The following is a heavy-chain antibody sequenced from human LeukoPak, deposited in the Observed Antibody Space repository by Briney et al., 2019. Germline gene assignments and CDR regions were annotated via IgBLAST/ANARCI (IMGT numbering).Heavy chain of an antibody. CDR3: ARDRLLFSAFDV. J-gene: IGHJ3*01. CDR2: MWDDGTNE. V-gene: IGHV3-33*01. D-gene: IGHD2/OR15-2a*01. CDR1: GFNFGIYG. Sequence: PGTSLRLSCTASGFNFGIYGMHWVRQAPGKGLEWVAVMWDDGTNENYVESVKGRFSISRDNGQGTLFLQMNSLRVEDTAVYYCARDRLLFSAFDVWGQGTLVTVSS.